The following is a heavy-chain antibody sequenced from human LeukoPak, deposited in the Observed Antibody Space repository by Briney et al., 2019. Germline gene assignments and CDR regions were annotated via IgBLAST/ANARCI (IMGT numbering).Heavy chain of an antibody. V-gene: IGHV1-18*01. Sequence: ASVKVSCKASGYTFTSYAMNWVRQAPGQGLEWMGWISAYNGNTNYAQKLQGRVTMTTDTSTSTAYMELRSLRSDDTAVYYCARECTVTTGCWSHWGQGTLVTVSS. CDR3: ARECTVTTGCWSH. J-gene: IGHJ4*02. CDR1: GYTFTSYA. CDR2: ISAYNGNT. D-gene: IGHD4-17*01.